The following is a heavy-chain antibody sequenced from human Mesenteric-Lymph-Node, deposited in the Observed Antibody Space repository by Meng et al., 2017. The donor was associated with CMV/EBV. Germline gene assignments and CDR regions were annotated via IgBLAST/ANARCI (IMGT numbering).Heavy chain of an antibody. V-gene: IGHV1-18*01. CDR3: ARDFWTTMVARIFDAFDI. CDR1: GYTFTNYG. D-gene: IGHD4-23*01. CDR2: ISAYNGNT. J-gene: IGHJ3*02. Sequence: ASVKVSCKASGYTFTNYGINWVRQAPGQGLEWMGRISAYNGNTNYAQRLQGRVTMTIDTSTNTAYMDLRSLRSDDTAVYYCARDFWTTMVARIFDAFDIWGQGTMVTVSS.